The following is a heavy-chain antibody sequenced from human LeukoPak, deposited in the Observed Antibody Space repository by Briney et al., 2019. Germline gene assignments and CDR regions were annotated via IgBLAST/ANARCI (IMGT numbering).Heavy chain of an antibody. J-gene: IGHJ4*02. V-gene: IGHV3-30*19. CDR1: GFTFSTYG. CDR3: AREQAAAGGAFDY. Sequence: PGGSLRLSCAASGFTFSTYGMHWVRQAPGKGLEWVAVISYDGSNKYYADSVKGRFTISRDNSKNTLYLQMNSLRAEDTAVYYCAREQAAAGGAFDYWGQGTLVTVSS. D-gene: IGHD6-13*01. CDR2: ISYDGSNK.